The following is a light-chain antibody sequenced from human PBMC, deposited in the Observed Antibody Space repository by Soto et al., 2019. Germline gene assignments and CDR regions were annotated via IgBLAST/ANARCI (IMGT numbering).Light chain of an antibody. J-gene: IGKJ2*01. Sequence: EVVLTLSPGTLSLSPGERATLFCRASQTVSNNYVAWYQQKPGQAPRLLIYNAFLRAAGVPDRFSGSGSGTDFTLIISGLEPEDFAVYYCQQYSSSPLYSFGQGTNLEIK. CDR1: QTVSNNY. V-gene: IGKV3-20*01. CDR2: NAF. CDR3: QQYSSSPLYS.